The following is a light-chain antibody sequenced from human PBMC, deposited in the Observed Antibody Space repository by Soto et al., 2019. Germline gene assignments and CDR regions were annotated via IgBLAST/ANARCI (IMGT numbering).Light chain of an antibody. V-gene: IGKV1-5*03. CDR3: QHYNIYPWT. J-gene: IGKJ1*01. Sequence: DIQMTQSPSTLSASVGDRVTITCRASQRISNWLAWYQQKPGKAPKLLIFKASSLESGVPSRFSGSGSGTEFTLTISSLQPDDFATYYCQHYNIYPWTFGQGTKVEIK. CDR2: KAS. CDR1: QRISNW.